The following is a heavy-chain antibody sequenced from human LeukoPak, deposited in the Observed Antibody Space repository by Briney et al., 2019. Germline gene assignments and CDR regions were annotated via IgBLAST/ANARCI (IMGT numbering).Heavy chain of an antibody. Sequence: PGGSLRLSCAASGFTFSSYNMNWVRQSIGKGLECVAKIQEDGNEMHYVDSVKGRFTISRDNARNSLYLQMNNLRVEDTAIYYCARDYAGGWIDYWGQGIMVTVSS. CDR2: IQEDGNEM. V-gene: IGHV3-7*01. CDR1: GFTFSSYN. CDR3: ARDYAGGWIDY. J-gene: IGHJ4*02. D-gene: IGHD3-10*02.